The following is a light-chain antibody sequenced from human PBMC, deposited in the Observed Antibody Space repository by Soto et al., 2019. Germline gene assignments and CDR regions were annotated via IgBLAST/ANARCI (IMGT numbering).Light chain of an antibody. CDR3: QPRSNCPPT. V-gene: IGKV3-11*01. CDR2: DVS. CDR1: HTVANF. Sequence: DTVLIQSPATLSLSPGERATLSCRASHTVANFLAWYPHNAGQTPRLLIYDVSNRATGIPATFSGSGSGTDFTLAISSPQPDAFAVSYCQPRSNCPPTFGGGTNVEIK. J-gene: IGKJ4*01.